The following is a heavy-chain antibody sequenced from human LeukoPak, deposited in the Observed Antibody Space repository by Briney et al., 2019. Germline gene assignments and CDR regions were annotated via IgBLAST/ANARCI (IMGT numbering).Heavy chain of an antibody. CDR3: AKDRIAVAGTACWFDP. D-gene: IGHD6-19*01. Sequence: SETLSLTCTVSGGSISSYYWSWIRQPPGKGLEWIGYIYYSGSTDYNPSLKSRVTISVYTSKNQFSLKLSSVTAADTAVYYCAKDRIAVAGTACWFDPWGQGTLVTVSS. V-gene: IGHV4-59*01. CDR2: IYYSGST. CDR1: GGSISSYY. J-gene: IGHJ5*02.